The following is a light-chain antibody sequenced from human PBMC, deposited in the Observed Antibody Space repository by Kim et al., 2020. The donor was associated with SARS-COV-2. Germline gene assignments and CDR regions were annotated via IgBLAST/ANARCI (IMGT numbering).Light chain of an antibody. V-gene: IGLV3-1*01. CDR1: KLGDKY. CDR3: QAWDSSSHVV. Sequence: VAPGQTASITCSGDKLGDKYACWYQQKPGQSPVLVIYQDSKRPSGIPERFSGSNSGNTATLTISGTQAMDEADYYCQAWDSSSHVVFGGGTQLTVL. CDR2: QDS. J-gene: IGLJ2*01.